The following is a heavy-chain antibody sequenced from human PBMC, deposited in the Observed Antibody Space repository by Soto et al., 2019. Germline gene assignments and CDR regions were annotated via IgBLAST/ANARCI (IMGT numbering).Heavy chain of an antibody. V-gene: IGHV4-59*01. CDR2: IYYSGST. CDR1: GGSISSYY. D-gene: IGHD2-15*01. CDR3: ARGAARAGILYYYGMDV. J-gene: IGHJ6*02. Sequence: SATLSLTCTVSGGSISSYYCSWIRQPPGKGLEWIGYIYYSGSTNYNPSLKSRVTISVDTSKNQFSLKLSSVTAADTAVYYCARGAARAGILYYYGMDVWGQGTTVTVSS.